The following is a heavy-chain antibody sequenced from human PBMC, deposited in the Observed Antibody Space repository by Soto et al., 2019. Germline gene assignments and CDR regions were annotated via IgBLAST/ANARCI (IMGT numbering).Heavy chain of an antibody. Sequence: ASVKVSCKASRYAFTRYCISSVRPAPGQGREWMGWLSAYNGNTNYAQNLQSRVTMTTDTSTSTAYMELRNRRSDDTAVYYCARSRSAAGHFDYWGQGTLVTVSS. V-gene: IGHV1-18*04. J-gene: IGHJ4*02. CDR1: RYAFTRYC. D-gene: IGHD6-13*01. CDR2: LSAYNGNT. CDR3: ARSRSAAGHFDY.